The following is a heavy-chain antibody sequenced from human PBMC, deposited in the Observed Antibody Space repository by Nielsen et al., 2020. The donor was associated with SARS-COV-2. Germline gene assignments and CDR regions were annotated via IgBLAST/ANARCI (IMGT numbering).Heavy chain of an antibody. CDR1: GFTFSSYA. J-gene: IGHJ4*02. CDR3: ARDAGTNFDY. Sequence: GESLKISCAASGFTFSSYAMSWVRQAPGKGLEWVSVISGSGGSTYYADSVKGRFTISRDNSKNTLYLQMNSLRAEDTAVYYCARDAGTNFDYWGQGTLVTVSS. CDR2: ISGSGGST. D-gene: IGHD3-10*01. V-gene: IGHV3-23*01.